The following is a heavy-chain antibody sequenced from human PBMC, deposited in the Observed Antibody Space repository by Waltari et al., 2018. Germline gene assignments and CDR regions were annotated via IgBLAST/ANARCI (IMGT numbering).Heavy chain of an antibody. J-gene: IGHJ4*02. V-gene: IGHV4-39*01. D-gene: IGHD6-13*01. Sequence: QLQLQESGPGLVKPSETLSLTCTVSGGSISSSSYYWGWIRQPPGKGLEWIGSIYYSGSTYYNPSLKGRVTISVDTSKNQFSLKLSSVTAADTAVYYCARKRSWYVDYWGQGTLVTVSS. CDR1: GGSISSSSYY. CDR3: ARKRSWYVDY. CDR2: IYYSGST.